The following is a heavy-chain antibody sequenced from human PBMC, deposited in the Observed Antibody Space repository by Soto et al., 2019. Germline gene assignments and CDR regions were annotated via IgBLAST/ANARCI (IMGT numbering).Heavy chain of an antibody. CDR1: GFTFSSYA. CDR3: AKEPAVRGVFDY. CDR2: ISGSGGST. J-gene: IGHJ4*02. D-gene: IGHD3-10*01. V-gene: IGHV3-23*01. Sequence: EVHLLESGGGLVQPGGSLRLSCAASGFTFSSYAMSWVRQAPGKGLEWVSAISGSGGSTYYADSVKGRFTISRDNYKNTLYLQMNSLRAEDTAVYYCAKEPAVRGVFDYWGQGTLVTVSS.